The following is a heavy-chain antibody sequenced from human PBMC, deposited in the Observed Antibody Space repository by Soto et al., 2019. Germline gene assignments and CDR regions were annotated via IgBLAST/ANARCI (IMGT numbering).Heavy chain of an antibody. Sequence: SETLSLTCTVSGGSITSGDYYWSWIRQPPGKGLEWIGYIYYSATTYYNPSLKSRLTISIDTSKNQFSLKLSSVTAADTAVYFCPRGFGGVYFDFWGQGPLVTVSS. CDR2: IYYSATT. J-gene: IGHJ4*02. D-gene: IGHD3-16*01. CDR3: PRGFGGVYFDF. V-gene: IGHV4-30-4*01. CDR1: GGSITSGDYY.